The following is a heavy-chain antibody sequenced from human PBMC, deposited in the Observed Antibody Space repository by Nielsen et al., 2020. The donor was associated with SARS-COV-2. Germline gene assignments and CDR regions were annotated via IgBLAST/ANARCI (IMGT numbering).Heavy chain of an antibody. V-gene: IGHV4-31*03. D-gene: IGHD5-12*01. J-gene: IGHJ4*02. Sequence: SETLSLTCTVSGGSISSGGYYWSWIRQHPGKGLEWIGYIYYSGSTYNNPSLKSRVTISVDTSKKQFSLKLSSVTAADTAVYYCARDLSGYGLFDYWGQGTLVTVSS. CDR2: IYYSGST. CDR3: ARDLSGYGLFDY. CDR1: GGSISSGGYY.